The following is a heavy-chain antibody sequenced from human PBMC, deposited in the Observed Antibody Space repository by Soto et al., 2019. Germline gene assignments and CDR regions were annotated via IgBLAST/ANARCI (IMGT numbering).Heavy chain of an antibody. CDR3: ARGLGYTYGIDY. D-gene: IGHD5-18*01. V-gene: IGHV3-33*01. CDR2: IWYDGSNK. Sequence: QVQLVESGGGVVQPGRSLRLSCAASGFTFSSYGMHWVRQAPGKGLEWVAVIWYDGSNKYYADSVKGRITISRDNSKNTLYLQMNSLRAEDTAVYYCARGLGYTYGIDYWGQGTLVTVSS. J-gene: IGHJ4*02. CDR1: GFTFSSYG.